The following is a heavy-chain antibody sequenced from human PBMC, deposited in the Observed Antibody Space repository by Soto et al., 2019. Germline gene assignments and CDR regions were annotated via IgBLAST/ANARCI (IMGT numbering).Heavy chain of an antibody. V-gene: IGHV3-74*01. CDR3: VRGKYSSPVGY. Sequence: DVQLVESGGGLVQPGGSLRLSCAVSGFTFSSYWMHWVRQVPGKGLVWVSRINSDGSSISYADSVKGRFTSSRDNAQNTLYLQMNSLRGEDTAVYYCVRGKYSSPVGYWGQGPQVTVSS. D-gene: IGHD6-19*01. CDR1: GFTFSSYW. CDR2: INSDGSSI. J-gene: IGHJ4*02.